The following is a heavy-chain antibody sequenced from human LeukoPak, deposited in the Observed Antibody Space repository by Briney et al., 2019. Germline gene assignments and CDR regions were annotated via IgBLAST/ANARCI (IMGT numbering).Heavy chain of an antibody. CDR3: ARGGLNFDAFDI. D-gene: IGHD1-7*01. V-gene: IGHV3-21*01. CDR2: IGSRSTYT. CDR1: GFTFSSYS. Sequence: GGSLRLSCAASGFTFSSYSMNWVRQAPGKGLEWVSSIGSRSTYTYSADSVKGRVTLSRDNAKNSLYLQMNSLRAGDTAVYYCARGGLNFDAFDIWGQGTMVTVSS. J-gene: IGHJ3*02.